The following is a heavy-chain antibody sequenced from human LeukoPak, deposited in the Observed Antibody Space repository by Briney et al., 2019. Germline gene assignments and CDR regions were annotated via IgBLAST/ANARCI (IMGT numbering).Heavy chain of an antibody. D-gene: IGHD4-17*01. CDR2: ITSDESDV. Sequence: PGGSLRLSCAASGFTFSSYSMNWVRQAPGKGLVWVSRITSDESDVSYADSVKGRFTISRDNAKNTLSLQMNSLRAEDTAVYYCAREGDYVDGMDVWGQGTTVTVSS. J-gene: IGHJ6*02. CDR1: GFTFSSYS. CDR3: AREGDYVDGMDV. V-gene: IGHV3-74*01.